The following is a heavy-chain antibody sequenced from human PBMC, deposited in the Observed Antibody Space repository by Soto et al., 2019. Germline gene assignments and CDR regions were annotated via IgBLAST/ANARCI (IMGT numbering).Heavy chain of an antibody. CDR2: LYSFGGT. Sequence: EVQLVESGGGVIQPGGSLRLSCAVSGLDISQIYMSWVRRAPGRGLEWVAGLYSFGGTYYAVSVEGRFTISRDNSKNTLFLQMYTLKVEDTAVYYCARDKDFGDYTFDYWAQGSLVTVSS. D-gene: IGHD4-17*01. J-gene: IGHJ4*02. CDR1: GLDISQIY. CDR3: ARDKDFGDYTFDY. V-gene: IGHV3-53*01.